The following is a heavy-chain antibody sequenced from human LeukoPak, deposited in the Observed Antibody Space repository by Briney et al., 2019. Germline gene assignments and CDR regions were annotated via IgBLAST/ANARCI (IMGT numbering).Heavy chain of an antibody. V-gene: IGHV1-46*01. D-gene: IGHD2-15*01. J-gene: IGHJ4*02. CDR1: GYTFIEYY. CDR3: ARDLGGGFDY. Sequence: ASVKVSCKTSGYTFIEYYMHWVRQAPGQGLEWMGIINPSGGSTSYAQKFQGRVTMTRDTSTSTVYMELSSLRSEDTAVYYCARDLGGGFDYWGQGTLVTVSS. CDR2: INPSGGST.